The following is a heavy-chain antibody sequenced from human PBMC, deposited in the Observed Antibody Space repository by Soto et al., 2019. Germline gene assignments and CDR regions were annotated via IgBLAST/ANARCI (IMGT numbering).Heavy chain of an antibody. J-gene: IGHJ4*02. CDR3: AREMLGSGLRPPDH. V-gene: IGHV3-74*01. CDR1: GFAFTTYW. D-gene: IGHD3-3*01. CDR2: INGDGSST. Sequence: EVQLVESGGGLVQPGGSLTLSCAASGFAFTTYWFHWVRQGPGKGLVWVSRINGDGSSTWYAGYVKGRLTISRDNAKNTLYLQMNSLRAEDTAVYYCAREMLGSGLRPPDHWGQGTLVTVSS.